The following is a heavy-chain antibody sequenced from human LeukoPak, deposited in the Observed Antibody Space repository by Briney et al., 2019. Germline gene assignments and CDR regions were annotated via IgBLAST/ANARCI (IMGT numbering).Heavy chain of an antibody. D-gene: IGHD5-12*01. V-gene: IGHV1-18*01. CDR2: VSAYNGNT. Sequence: ASVKVSCKASCYTFTSYGISWVGQAPGQGLEWMGWVSAYNGNTNYAQKLQSRVTMTTDTSTSTACMELRSLRSDDTAVYYCARCGSPEEYSGYDFSSNYWGQGALVTVSS. CDR1: CYTFTSYG. CDR3: ARCGSPEEYSGYDFSSNY. J-gene: IGHJ4*02.